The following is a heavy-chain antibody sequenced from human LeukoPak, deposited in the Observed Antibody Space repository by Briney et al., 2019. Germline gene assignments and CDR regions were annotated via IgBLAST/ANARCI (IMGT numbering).Heavy chain of an antibody. CDR1: GFTFSNYG. J-gene: IGHJ4*02. CDR2: ISGSGSRT. Sequence: GGSLRLSCAASGFTFSNYGMSWVRQAPGKGLEWVSVISGSGSRTSCADSVEGRFTISRDNSKNTLYVQMNSLRAGDTAVYYCAKDYSEWLSPVLDYWGPGTLVTVSS. D-gene: IGHD3-3*01. CDR3: AKDYSEWLSPVLDY. V-gene: IGHV3-23*01.